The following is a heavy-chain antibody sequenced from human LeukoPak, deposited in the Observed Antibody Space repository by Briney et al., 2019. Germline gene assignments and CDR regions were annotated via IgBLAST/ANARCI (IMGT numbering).Heavy chain of an antibody. CDR1: GGSISSGSYY. V-gene: IGHV4-61*02. CDR2: IYSRGST. D-gene: IGHD3-10*01. CDR3: ARVEQWFGEQFDP. Sequence: PSETLSLTCTVSGGSISSGSYYWSWIRQPAGKGLEWIGRIYSRGSTNYNPSLKSRVTISVDTSKNQFSLKLSSVTAADTAVYYCARVEQWFGEQFDPWGQGTLVTVSS. J-gene: IGHJ5*02.